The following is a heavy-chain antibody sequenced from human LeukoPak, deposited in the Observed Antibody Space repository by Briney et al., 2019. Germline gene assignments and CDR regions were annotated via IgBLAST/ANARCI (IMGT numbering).Heavy chain of an antibody. Sequence: ASVRVSCKAFGYTFTNNWMHWVRQAPGQGPEWMGLISPTGGSTAYAQKFQGRVTLTRDMSTSTDYLELSSLRSEDTAVYYCARDNSVRDEAWWFYPWGQGTLVTVSS. CDR3: ARDNSVRDEAWWFYP. CDR2: ISPTGGST. CDR1: GYTFTNNW. D-gene: IGHD5-24*01. V-gene: IGHV1-46*01. J-gene: IGHJ5*02.